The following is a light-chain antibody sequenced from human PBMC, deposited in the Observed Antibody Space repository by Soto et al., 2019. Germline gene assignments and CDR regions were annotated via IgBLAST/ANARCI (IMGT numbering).Light chain of an antibody. Sequence: EIVLTQSPGTLSLSPGERATLSCRASQTLTNTYLAWYQQKPGQAPRLLIFDASTRATGIPDMFSGSGSGTDFTLTISRLEPEDFAVYCCQLYGVSPKTFGQGTNEEVK. V-gene: IGKV3-20*01. CDR1: QTLTNTY. J-gene: IGKJ1*01. CDR2: DAS. CDR3: QLYGVSPKT.